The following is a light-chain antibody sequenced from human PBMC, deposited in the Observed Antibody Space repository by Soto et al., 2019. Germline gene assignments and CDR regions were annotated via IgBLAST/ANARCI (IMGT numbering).Light chain of an antibody. V-gene: IGLV2-14*01. CDR3: SSYTISSTDV. J-gene: IGLJ1*01. Sequence: QSALTQPASVSGSPGQSIAISCTGTSSDVGSYTYVSWYQQHPGKAPKLMIFDVSNRPSGVSDRFSGSKSGNTASLTISGLQADDEADYYCSSYTISSTDVFGTGTKLTVL. CDR1: SSDVGSYTY. CDR2: DVS.